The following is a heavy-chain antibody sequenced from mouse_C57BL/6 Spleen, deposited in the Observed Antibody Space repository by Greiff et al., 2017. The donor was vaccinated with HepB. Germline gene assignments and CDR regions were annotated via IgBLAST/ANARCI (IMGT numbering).Heavy chain of an antibody. J-gene: IGHJ1*03. V-gene: IGHV3-6*01. Sequence: EVKLMESGPGLVKPSQSLSLTCSVTGYSITSGYYWNWIRQFPGNKLEWMGYISYDGSNKYNPSLKNRISITRDTSKNQFYLKLNSVTTEDTATYYCARVPLYYDYDWYFDVWGTGTTVTVSS. CDR2: ISYDGSN. CDR3: ARVPLYYDYDWYFDV. D-gene: IGHD2-4*01. CDR1: GYSITSGYY.